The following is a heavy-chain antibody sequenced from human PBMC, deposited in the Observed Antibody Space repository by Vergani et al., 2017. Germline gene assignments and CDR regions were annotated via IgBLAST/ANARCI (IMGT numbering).Heavy chain of an antibody. J-gene: IGHJ6*03. CDR2: IYHSGST. CDR1: SYSISSGYY. V-gene: IGHV4-38-2*02. Sequence: QVQLQESGPGLLKPSETLSLTCTVSSYSISSGYYWGWIRQPPGKGLEWIGSIYHSGSTHYNPSLKSRVTISVDTSKNQFSLKLSSVTAADTAVYYCARQKDYYMDVWGKGATVTVS. CDR3: ARQKDYYMDV.